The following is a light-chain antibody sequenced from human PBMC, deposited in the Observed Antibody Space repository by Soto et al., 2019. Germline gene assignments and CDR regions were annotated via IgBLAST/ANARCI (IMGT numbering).Light chain of an antibody. CDR3: LQYGRSPQT. CDR1: RSVTNTH. Sequence: EILLTKSPGTLSLSPAASATLSSRVSRSVTNTHLAWYQQRPGQAPRLLIYDASRRDTGIPDRFSGSGSGADFTLTISGLEPADFAVYFCLQYGRSPQTFGQGTKVDIK. J-gene: IGKJ1*01. CDR2: DAS. V-gene: IGKV3-20*01.